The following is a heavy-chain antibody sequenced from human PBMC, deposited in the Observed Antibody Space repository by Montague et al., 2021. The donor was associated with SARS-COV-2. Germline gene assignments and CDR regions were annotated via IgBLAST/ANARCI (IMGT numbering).Heavy chain of an antibody. CDR1: GGSISSYY. CDR3: ARTVVVPAAMSRYYGMDV. D-gene: IGHD2-2*01. Sequence: SETLSLTCTVSGGSISSYYWSWIRQPPGKGLEWIGYIYYSGSTNYNPSLKSRVTISVDTSKNQFSLKLSSVTAADTAVYYCARTVVVPAAMSRYYGMDVWGQGTSVTVSS. CDR2: IYYSGST. J-gene: IGHJ6*02. V-gene: IGHV4-59*08.